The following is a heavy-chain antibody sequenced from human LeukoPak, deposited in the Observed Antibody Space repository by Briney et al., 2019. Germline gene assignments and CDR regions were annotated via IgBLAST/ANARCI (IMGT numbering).Heavy chain of an antibody. D-gene: IGHD3-10*02. CDR3: AELGITMIGGV. CDR2: ISSSGSTI. Sequence: GGSLRLSCAASGFTFSSSWMTWVRQAPGKGLEWVSYISSSGSTIYYADSVKGRFTISRDNAKNSLYLQMDSLRAEDTAVYYCAELGITMIGGVWGKGTTVTISS. V-gene: IGHV3-48*04. J-gene: IGHJ6*04. CDR1: GFTFSSSW.